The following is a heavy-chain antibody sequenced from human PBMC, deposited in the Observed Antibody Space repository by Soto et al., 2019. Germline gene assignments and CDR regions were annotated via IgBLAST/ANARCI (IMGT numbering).Heavy chain of an antibody. D-gene: IGHD3-3*01. CDR2: FDPEDGET. Sequence: ASVKVSCKVSGYTLTDLSMQWVRQAPGKGLEWMGGFDPEDGETIYAQKFQGRVTMTEDTATDTAYMELSSLRSEDTAVYYCARESTIFGVVISQPFDYWGQGTLVTVSS. J-gene: IGHJ4*02. V-gene: IGHV1-24*01. CDR1: GYTLTDLS. CDR3: ARESTIFGVVISQPFDY.